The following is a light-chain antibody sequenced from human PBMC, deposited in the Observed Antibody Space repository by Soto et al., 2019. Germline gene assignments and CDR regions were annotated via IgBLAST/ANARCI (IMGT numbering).Light chain of an antibody. Sequence: DIQMTQSPSSVSASVGGRVTITCRSSQDISSSLAWYQQKPGKAPKLLIYVASTLQSGVPSRFSGGGSGTDFTLTISSLQPEDFATYYCQQANSFPPTFGQGTRLEIK. CDR2: VAS. V-gene: IGKV1D-12*01. J-gene: IGKJ5*01. CDR3: QQANSFPPT. CDR1: QDISSS.